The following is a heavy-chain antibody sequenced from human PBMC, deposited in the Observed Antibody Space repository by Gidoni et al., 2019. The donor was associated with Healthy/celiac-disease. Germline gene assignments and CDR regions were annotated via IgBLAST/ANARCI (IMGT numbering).Heavy chain of an antibody. CDR1: GWSFSGYY. Sequence: QVQLQQWGAGLLKPSETLSLTCAVYGWSFSGYYWRWIRQPPGMGLELIGEINHSGSTNYNPSLKSRVTISVDTAKNQFSLKLSSVTAADTAVYYCARGPTSDIVVVPAAMGETGTVYYFDYWGQGTLVTVSS. V-gene: IGHV4-34*01. CDR3: ARGPTSDIVVVPAAMGETGTVYYFDY. CDR2: INHSGST. D-gene: IGHD2-2*01. J-gene: IGHJ4*02.